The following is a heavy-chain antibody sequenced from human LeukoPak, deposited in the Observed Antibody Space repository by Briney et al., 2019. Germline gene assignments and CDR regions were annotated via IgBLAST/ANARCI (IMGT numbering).Heavy chain of an antibody. D-gene: IGHD6-13*01. Sequence: GGSLRLSCAASGFTFSSYGMHWIRQAPGKGLEWLSYISSSSSYTNYADSVKGRFIISRDNAKNSLYLQMNSLRAEDTAVYYCASVGSIVAAGTLDYWGQGTLVTVSS. V-gene: IGHV3-21*05. CDR1: GFTFSSYG. J-gene: IGHJ4*02. CDR2: ISSSSSYT. CDR3: ASVGSIVAAGTLDY.